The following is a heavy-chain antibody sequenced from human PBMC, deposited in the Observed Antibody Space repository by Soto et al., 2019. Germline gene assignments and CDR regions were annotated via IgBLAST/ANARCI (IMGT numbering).Heavy chain of an antibody. V-gene: IGHV4-39*01. J-gene: IGHJ4*02. CDR3: ARHSNRNYGLYYFDY. CDR1: GGSINSRSDY. D-gene: IGHD4-4*01. CDR2: IFYSGST. Sequence: SETLSLTCSVSGGSINSRSDYWAWIRQPPGKGLEWIGSIFYSGSTYYNASLKSRVTLLIDTPKNQFSLNVSSVTAADTAVYYCARHSNRNYGLYYFDYWGLGALVTVPQ.